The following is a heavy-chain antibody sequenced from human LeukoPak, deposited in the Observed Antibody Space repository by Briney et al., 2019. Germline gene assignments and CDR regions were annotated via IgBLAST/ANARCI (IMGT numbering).Heavy chain of an antibody. V-gene: IGHV1-18*01. CDR2: ISAYNGNT. CDR3: ARDLSYYDILTGYYRYYYYGMDV. D-gene: IGHD3-9*01. Sequence: GASVKVCCKASGYTFTSYGISWVRQAPGQGLEWMGWISAYNGNTNYAQKLQGRVTMTTDTSTSTAYMELRSLRSDDTAVYYCARDLSYYDILTGYYRYYYYGMDVWGQGTTVTVSS. J-gene: IGHJ6*02. CDR1: GYTFTSYG.